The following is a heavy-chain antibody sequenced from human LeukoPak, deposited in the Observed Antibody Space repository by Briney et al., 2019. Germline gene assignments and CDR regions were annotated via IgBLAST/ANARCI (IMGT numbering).Heavy chain of an antibody. V-gene: IGHV4-59*01. Sequence: SETLSLTCTVSGGSISSYYWSWIRQPPGKGLEWIGYIYYSGSTNYNPSLKSRVTISVDTSKNQFSLKLSSVTAADTAVYYCARVFGSGDWFDHWGQGTLVTVSS. CDR1: GGSISSYY. J-gene: IGHJ5*02. D-gene: IGHD3-10*01. CDR3: ARVFGSGDWFDH. CDR2: IYYSGST.